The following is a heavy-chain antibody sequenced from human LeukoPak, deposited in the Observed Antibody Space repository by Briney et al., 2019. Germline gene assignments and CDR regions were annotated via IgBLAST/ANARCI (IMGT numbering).Heavy chain of an antibody. CDR1: GYTFTAYY. D-gene: IGHD6-6*01. V-gene: IGHV1-2*02. Sequence: ASVKVSCKSSGYTFTAYYMHWVRRAPGQGFEWMGWIDPNSGGTDYAQKFQGRVTMTRDTSITTAYMELSRLTSDDTAIYYCASSHGIASRSPPGYWGQGTLVTASS. J-gene: IGHJ4*02. CDR2: IDPNSGGT. CDR3: ASSHGIASRSPPGY.